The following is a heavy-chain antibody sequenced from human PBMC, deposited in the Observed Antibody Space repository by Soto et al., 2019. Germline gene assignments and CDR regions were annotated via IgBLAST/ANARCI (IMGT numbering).Heavy chain of an antibody. V-gene: IGHV1-46*01. Sequence: QVQLVQSGAEVKKPGASVKDSCKASGYTFIHYYIHWVRQAPGQGLEWMAIINPNGGSTNYAQKFRGRVTVTSDTSTTTVSMELNSLGSDDTAVYFCARSLLQGDFWGQGTLVTVSS. CDR1: GYTFIHYY. D-gene: IGHD2-21*01. CDR3: ARSLLQGDF. CDR2: INPNGGST. J-gene: IGHJ4*02.